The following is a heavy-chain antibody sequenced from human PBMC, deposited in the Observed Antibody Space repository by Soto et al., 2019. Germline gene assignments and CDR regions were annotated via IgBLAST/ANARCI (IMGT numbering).Heavy chain of an antibody. D-gene: IGHD3-3*01. CDR1: GGSISSSSDVYY. Sequence: SETLSLTCTVSGGSISSSSDVYYWTWIRQHPGKGLEWIGHISYRGTTYYNPSLRSRVRISVDTSKNQFSLKLSSVTAADTAVYYCARVYYDFWSGYPNWFDPWGQGTLVTVSS. V-gene: IGHV4-30-4*08. CDR2: ISYRGTT. J-gene: IGHJ5*02. CDR3: ARVYYDFWSGYPNWFDP.